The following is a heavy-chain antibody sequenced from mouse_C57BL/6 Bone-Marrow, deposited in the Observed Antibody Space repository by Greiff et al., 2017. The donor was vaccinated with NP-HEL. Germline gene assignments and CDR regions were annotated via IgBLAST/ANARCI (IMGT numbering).Heavy chain of an antibody. CDR2: IWGGGST. CDR3: AKQQGPTVVATGGFDY. J-gene: IGHJ2*01. Sequence: VKVVESGPGLVAPSQSLSITCTVSGFSLTSYGVDWVRQPPGKGLEWLGVIWGGGSTNYNSALMSRLSISKDNSNSQVFLKMNSLQTDDTAMYYCAKQQGPTVVATGGFDYWGQGTTLTVSS. CDR1: GFSLTSYG. V-gene: IGHV2-9*01. D-gene: IGHD1-1*01.